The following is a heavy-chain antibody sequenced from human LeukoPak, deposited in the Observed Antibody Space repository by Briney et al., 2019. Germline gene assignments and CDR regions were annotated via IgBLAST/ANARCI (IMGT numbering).Heavy chain of an antibody. CDR3: AKTMAYHDY. J-gene: IGHJ4*02. D-gene: IGHD3-10*01. Sequence: PGGSLRLACAASGFIFSSYAMSWVRQAPGKGLEWVSAITGSYGSTYYADSVKGRFTISRDNSKNTLYLQMNSLRAEDTAVYYCAKTMAYHDYWGQGTLVTVSS. V-gene: IGHV3-23*01. CDR2: ITGSYGST. CDR1: GFIFSSYA.